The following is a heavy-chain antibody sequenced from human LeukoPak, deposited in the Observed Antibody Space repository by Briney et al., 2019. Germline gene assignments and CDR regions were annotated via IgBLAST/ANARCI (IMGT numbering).Heavy chain of an antibody. CDR3: ARDYSYGFLN. J-gene: IGHJ4*02. D-gene: IGHD5-18*01. V-gene: IGHV3-9*01. CDR1: GFTFDDYA. Sequence: PGGSLRLSCAASGFTFDDYAMHWVRHAPGKGLEWVSGISWNSGSIGYADSVKGRFTISRDNAKNSLYLQMNSLRAEDTAVYYCARDYSYGFLNWGQGTLVTVSS. CDR2: ISWNSGSI.